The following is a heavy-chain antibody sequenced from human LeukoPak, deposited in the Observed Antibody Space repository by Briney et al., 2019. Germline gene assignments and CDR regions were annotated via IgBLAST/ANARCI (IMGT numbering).Heavy chain of an antibody. CDR3: VGDALYSSTWYPGP. CDR1: GGSISSSDYY. CDR2: IYHSGST. Sequence: SQTLSLTCTVSGGSISSSDYYWSWICQPPGQGLEWIGHIYHSGSTFYNPSLKSRVSISVDTSKNQFSLKLSSVTAADTAVYYCVGDALYSSTWYPGPWGQGTLVTVSS. J-gene: IGHJ5*02. D-gene: IGHD6-13*01. V-gene: IGHV4-30-4*01.